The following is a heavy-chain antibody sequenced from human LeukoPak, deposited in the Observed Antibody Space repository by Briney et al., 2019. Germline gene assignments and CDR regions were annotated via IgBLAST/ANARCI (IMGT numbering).Heavy chain of an antibody. CDR1: GFTFSSYW. D-gene: IGHD3-16*02. CDR3: ARVRPTMDYDYVWGSYRFDAFDI. CDR2: INSDGSST. J-gene: IGHJ3*02. Sequence: HPGGSLRLSCAASGFTFSSYWMHWVRQAPGKGLVWVSRINSDGSSTSYADSVKGRFTISRDNAKNTLYLQMNSLRAEDTAVYYCARVRPTMDYDYVWGSYRFDAFDIWGQGTMVTVSS. V-gene: IGHV3-74*01.